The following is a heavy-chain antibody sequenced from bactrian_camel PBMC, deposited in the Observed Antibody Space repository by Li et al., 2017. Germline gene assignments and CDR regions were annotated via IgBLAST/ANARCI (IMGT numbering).Heavy chain of an antibody. J-gene: IGHJ4*01. CDR3: TMPLSTGVWYSLFAH. CDR2: IRADASRT. CDR1: GFAFSTYD. Sequence: HVQLVESGGGLVQPGGSLRLSCAASGFAFSTYDMSWVRQAPGKGLEWVASIRADASRTYYADSVKGRYTISRDNAKNTLYLQMDSLTSEDTALYYCTMPLSTGVWYSLFAHWGQGTQVTVS. D-gene: IGHD6*01. V-gene: IGHV3-2*01.